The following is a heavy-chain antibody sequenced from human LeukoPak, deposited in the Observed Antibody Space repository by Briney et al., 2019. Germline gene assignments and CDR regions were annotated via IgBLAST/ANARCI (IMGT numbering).Heavy chain of an antibody. D-gene: IGHD3-10*01. CDR2: IQSSGNT. J-gene: IGHJ4*02. V-gene: IGHV4-4*07. CDR3: AREWSGHWLVLH. CDR1: GDSISSYY. Sequence: PSETLSLTCSVSGDSISSYYCSWIRQPAGQGLEWIGSIQSSGNTNYNPYLQSPVTMSVETSKNQFSLKLITVTAAATAVYYCAREWSGHWLVLHWGQGTLVTVSS.